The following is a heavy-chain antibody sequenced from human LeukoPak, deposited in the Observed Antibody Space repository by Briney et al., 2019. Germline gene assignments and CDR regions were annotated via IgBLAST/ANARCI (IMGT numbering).Heavy chain of an antibody. D-gene: IGHD2-15*01. Sequence: GASVKVSCKASGYTFTSYDINWVRQATGQGLEWMGWMNPNSGNTGYAQKFQGRVTMTRNTSISTAYMELSSLRSEDTAVYYCARGPVVVAATFFDHWGQGTLVTVSS. J-gene: IGHJ4*02. CDR1: GYTFTSYD. CDR3: ARGPVVVAATFFDH. V-gene: IGHV1-8*01. CDR2: MNPNSGNT.